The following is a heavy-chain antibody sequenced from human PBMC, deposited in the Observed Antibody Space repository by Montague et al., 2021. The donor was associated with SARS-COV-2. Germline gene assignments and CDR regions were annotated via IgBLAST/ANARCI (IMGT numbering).Heavy chain of an antibody. CDR1: GVSVSSNNYY. V-gene: IGHV4-61*01. Sequence: SETLSLTCSVSGVSVSSNNYYWTWIRRPPGKGLEWIGYIYYSGSTNYNPSLQSRVIVSVDRSKIQFSLKLNSVTAADTAIYYCARLPYDNSYGMDVWGQGTTVTVSS. D-gene: IGHD3-9*01. CDR3: ARLPYDNSYGMDV. J-gene: IGHJ6*02. CDR2: IYYSGST.